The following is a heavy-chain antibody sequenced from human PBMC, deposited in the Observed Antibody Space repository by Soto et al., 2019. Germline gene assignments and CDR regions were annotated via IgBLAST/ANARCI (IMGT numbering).Heavy chain of an antibody. V-gene: IGHV2-5*02. CDR3: GGLNSGSGVDV. D-gene: IGHD3-9*01. J-gene: IGHJ6*02. CDR2: IYWDEDK. CDR1: GFSLNTNGMG. Sequence: QITLKQSGPTLGRPTQTLTLTCSFSGFSLNTNGMGVGWIRQPPGKALEWLAFIYWDEDKRYSPSLYTSLTVTIVASLFDVLFTLLLLVSLDVAIILSGGLNSGSGVDVWGLGSPVT.